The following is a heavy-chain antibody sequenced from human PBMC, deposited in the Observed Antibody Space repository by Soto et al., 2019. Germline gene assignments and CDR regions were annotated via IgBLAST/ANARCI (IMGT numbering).Heavy chain of an antibody. CDR2: INAGNGNT. CDR1: GYTFTSYA. J-gene: IGHJ1*01. D-gene: IGHD6-6*01. V-gene: IGHV1-3*01. CDR3: ARDSIAARGNFQH. Sequence: ASVKVSCKASGYTFTSYAMHWVRQAPGQRLEWMGWINAGNGNTKYSQKFRGRVTITRDTSASTAYMELSSLRSEDTAVYYCARDSIAARGNFQHWGQGTLVTVSS.